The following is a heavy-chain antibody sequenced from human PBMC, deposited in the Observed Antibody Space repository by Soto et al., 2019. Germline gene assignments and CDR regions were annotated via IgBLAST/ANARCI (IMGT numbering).Heavy chain of an antibody. CDR1: GGSLSTNP. D-gene: IGHD2-15*01. CDR2: TGSGTGPG. Sequence: QVQLVQSGTEVKKPGSSVKVSCKASGGSLSTNPISWVRQAPGQGLEWMGGTGSGTGPGNHAQQFQGRLTVTADKSTSTGYMELTNLSSQDTGVYYCARRDSGGFYRVFDSWGQGTLVTFPS. J-gene: IGHJ4*02. V-gene: IGHV1-69*06. CDR3: ARRDSGGFYRVFDS.